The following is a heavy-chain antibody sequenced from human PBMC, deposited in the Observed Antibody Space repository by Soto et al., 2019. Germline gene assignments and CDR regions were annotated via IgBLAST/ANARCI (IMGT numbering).Heavy chain of an antibody. V-gene: IGHV4-31*03. CDR2: SYYSGRT. D-gene: IGHD5-18*01. CDR3: VREGYNYNGMDV. CDR1: GVSINSGDYY. J-gene: IGHJ6*02. Sequence: PSETLSLTCNVSGVSINSGDYYWTWIRQHPGKGLEWIGYSYYSGRTFHNPSLQSRVTISVDTSKNQFSLKLNYVTAANTAFYYCVREGYNYNGMDVWGQGTTVTVSS.